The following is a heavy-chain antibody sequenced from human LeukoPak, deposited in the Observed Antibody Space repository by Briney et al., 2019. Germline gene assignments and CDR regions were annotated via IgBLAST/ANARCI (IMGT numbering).Heavy chain of an antibody. Sequence: PGGSLRLSCAASGYTVISNYMSWVRQAPGKGLEWVSVIYSGGSTYYADSVKGRFTISRDNSKNTLYLQMNSLRAEDTAVYYCARGAFDSSGYVGYWGQGTLVTVSS. CDR3: ARGAFDSSGYVGY. J-gene: IGHJ4*02. V-gene: IGHV3-53*01. D-gene: IGHD3-22*01. CDR1: GYTVISNY. CDR2: IYSGGST.